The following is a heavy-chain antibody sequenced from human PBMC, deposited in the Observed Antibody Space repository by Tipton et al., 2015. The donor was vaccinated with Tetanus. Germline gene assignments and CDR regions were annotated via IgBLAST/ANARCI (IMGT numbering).Heavy chain of an antibody. CDR3: ARDRITGPTGRYYAMDV. Sequence: GLVKPSQTLSLTCNVSGALITTGGYSWGWIRQPPGQGLEWLGYIYQTDSTYYNPSVRSRLTLSLRRSKNKVSLKLSSVTAADTAVYYCARDRITGPTGRYYAMDVWGQGTIVTVSS. D-gene: IGHD1-7*01. CDR2: IYQTDST. J-gene: IGHJ6*01. V-gene: IGHV4-30-2*01. CDR1: GALITTGGYS.